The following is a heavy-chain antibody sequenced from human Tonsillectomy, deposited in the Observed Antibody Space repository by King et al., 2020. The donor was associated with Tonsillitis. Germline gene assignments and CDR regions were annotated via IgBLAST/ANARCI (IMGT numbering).Heavy chain of an antibody. CDR2: VYYSGSP. CDR3: ARAGWSYSFDY. V-gene: IGHV4-59*01. Sequence: QLQESGPGLVKPSETLSLTCTVSGDSISTYSWSWIRQPPGKGLEWVAYVYYSGSPNYNPSLKNLVTISVDPSQNPLSRNLSSVTAADTAVYYCARAGWSYSFDYWGQGTLVTVSS. CDR1: GDSISTYS. D-gene: IGHD3-10*01. J-gene: IGHJ4*02.